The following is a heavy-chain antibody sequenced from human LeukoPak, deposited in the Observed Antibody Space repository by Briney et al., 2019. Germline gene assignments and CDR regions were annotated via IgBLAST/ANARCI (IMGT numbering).Heavy chain of an antibody. CDR1: GGTFSSYA. D-gene: IGHD2-2*01. J-gene: IGHJ1*01. V-gene: IGHV1-69*13. Sequence: SVKVSCKASGGTFSSYAISWVRQAPGQGLEWMGGIIPIFGTANYAQKFQGRVTITADESTSTAYMELSSLRSEDTAVYYCARDRFYCSSTSCYGNFQHWGRGTLVTVSS. CDR3: ARDRFYCSSTSCYGNFQH. CDR2: IIPIFGTA.